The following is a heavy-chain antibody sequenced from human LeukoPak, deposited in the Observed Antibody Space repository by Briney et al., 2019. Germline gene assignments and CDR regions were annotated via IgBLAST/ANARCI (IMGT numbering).Heavy chain of an antibody. J-gene: IGHJ3*02. Sequence: GGSLRLSCAASGFTFSSYSMNWVRQAPGKGLEWVSSISSSSSYIYYADSVKGRFTISRDNAKNSLYLQMNSLRAEDTAVYYCARDFRQHNFWSGLDAFDIWGQGTMVTVSS. CDR1: GFTFSSYS. CDR3: ARDFRQHNFWSGLDAFDI. CDR2: ISSSSSYI. D-gene: IGHD3-3*01. V-gene: IGHV3-21*01.